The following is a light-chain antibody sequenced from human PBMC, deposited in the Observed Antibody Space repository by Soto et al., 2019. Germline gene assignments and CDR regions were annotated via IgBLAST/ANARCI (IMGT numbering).Light chain of an antibody. V-gene: IGLV2-14*02. CDR2: DGT. Sequence: QSALTQPASVSGSPGQSITISCTRTSNDFGTYYFVSWYQQHPDKAPKLIIYDGTERPSGVSNRFSGSKSGNTASLTISGLQAEDEAHYYCTSYTTSATWVFGGGTKVTVL. CDR3: TSYTTSATWV. J-gene: IGLJ3*02. CDR1: SNDFGTYYF.